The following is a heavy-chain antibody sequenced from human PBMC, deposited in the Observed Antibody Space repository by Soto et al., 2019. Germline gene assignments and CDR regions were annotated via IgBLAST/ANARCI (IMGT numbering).Heavy chain of an antibody. J-gene: IGHJ6*02. CDR2: ISSSGGTI. V-gene: IGHV3-11*01. CDR3: ARLVTATRNYYYGMDV. CDR1: GFTFRAYY. D-gene: IGHD1-20*01. Sequence: PGGSLRLSCAASGFTFRAYYMTWIRQAPGKGLEWLSYISSSGGTIYYADSVKGRFTISRDNAKNSLFLQMNSLRAEDTAVYYCARLVTATRNYYYGMDVSGPGTTVTVS.